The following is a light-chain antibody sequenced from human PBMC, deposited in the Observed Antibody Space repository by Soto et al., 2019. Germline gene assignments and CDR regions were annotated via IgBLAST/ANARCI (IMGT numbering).Light chain of an antibody. J-gene: IGLJ3*02. CDR2: EVS. V-gene: IGLV2-14*01. Sequence: QSVLTQPASVSGSPGQSITISCTGTSSDVGAYNYVSWYRQHPGEAPKVLIYEVSNRPSGVSHRFSGSKSGNTASLTISGLQAADEGDYYCCSYTVNTTWVFGGGTKVTVL. CDR1: SSDVGAYNY. CDR3: CSYTVNTTWV.